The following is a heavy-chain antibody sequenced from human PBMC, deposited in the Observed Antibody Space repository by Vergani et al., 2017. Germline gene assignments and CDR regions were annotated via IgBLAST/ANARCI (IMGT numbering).Heavy chain of an antibody. CDR1: GFTFSSYA. D-gene: IGHD3-22*01. Sequence: EVQVLESGGGLVQPGGSLRLSCAASGFTFSSYAMSWVRQAPGKGLEWVSAISGSGGNTYYADSVKGRFTISRDNSKNTLYLQMNSLRAEDTAVYYCARLSYDTTPYLQGGYDCWGQGTLVSVSS. V-gene: IGHV3-23*01. J-gene: IGHJ4*02. CDR2: ISGSGGNT. CDR3: ARLSYDTTPYLQGGYDC.